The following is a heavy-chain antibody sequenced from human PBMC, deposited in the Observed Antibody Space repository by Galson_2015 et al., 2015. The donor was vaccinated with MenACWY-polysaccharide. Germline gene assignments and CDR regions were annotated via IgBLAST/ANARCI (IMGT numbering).Heavy chain of an antibody. CDR3: ARAGYKASDY. CDR1: GYTFPSYE. J-gene: IGHJ4*02. CDR2: MNPNSGNI. Sequence: KVSCKASGYTFPSYEINWVRPAPGQGLGWMGWMNPNSGNIGYAQKFLGKFTMTRDTSIGTAYMELNDLRPEHTAVYYCARAGYKASDYWGQGTLVTVSS. V-gene: IGHV1-8*01. D-gene: IGHD5-18*01.